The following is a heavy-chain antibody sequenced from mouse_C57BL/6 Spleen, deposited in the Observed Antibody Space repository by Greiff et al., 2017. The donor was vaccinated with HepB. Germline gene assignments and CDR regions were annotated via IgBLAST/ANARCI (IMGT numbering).Heavy chain of an antibody. CDR1: GFTFSSYA. CDR3: TRAPYYYGSSHYYAMDY. CDR2: ISSGGDYI. Sequence: EVQRVESGEGLVKPGGSLKLSCAASGFTFSSYAMSWVRQTPEKRLEWVAYISSGGDYIYYADTMKGRFTIYRDNARNTLYLQMSSLKSEDTVMYYCTRAPYYYGSSHYYAMDYWGQGTSVTVSS. D-gene: IGHD1-1*01. J-gene: IGHJ4*01. V-gene: IGHV5-9-1*02.